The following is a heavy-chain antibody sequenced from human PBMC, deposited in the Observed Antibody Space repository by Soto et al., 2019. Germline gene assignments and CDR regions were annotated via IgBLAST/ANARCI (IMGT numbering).Heavy chain of an antibody. D-gene: IGHD3-10*01. CDR2: ISRDGTNK. CDR3: ARSRSGAVADSFDF. Sequence: GGSLRLSCAASGFTFSRYAIHWVRQAPGKGLEWVAVISRDGTNKYYVDSVKGRFTISRDNSRNTLYLQMNSLRHEDAAVYYCARSRSGAVADSFDFWGQGTLVTVS. J-gene: IGHJ4*02. V-gene: IGHV3-30*04. CDR1: GFTFSRYA.